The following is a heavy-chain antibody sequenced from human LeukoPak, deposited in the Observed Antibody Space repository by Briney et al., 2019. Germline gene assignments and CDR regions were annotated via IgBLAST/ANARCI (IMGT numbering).Heavy chain of an antibody. V-gene: IGHV1-3*01. Sequence: ASVKVSCKASGYTFTSYVMHWVRQAPGQRLEWMGWINAGNGNTKYPQKFQGRVTITRDTSASTAYMELSSLRSEDTAVYYCARSCSGGSCYYYYGMDVWGQGTTVTVSS. CDR1: GYTFTSYV. CDR3: ARSCSGGSCYYYYGMDV. D-gene: IGHD2-15*01. J-gene: IGHJ6*02. CDR2: INAGNGNT.